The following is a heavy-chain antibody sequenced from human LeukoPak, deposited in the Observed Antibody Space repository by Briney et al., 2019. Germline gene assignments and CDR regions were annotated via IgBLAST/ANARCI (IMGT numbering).Heavy chain of an antibody. Sequence: ASVKVSCKASGGTFSSYAISWVRQAPGQGLEWMGWISAYNGNTNYAQKLQGRVTMTTDTSTSTAYMELRSLRSDDTAVYYCARFRSTIFGVVIINHDAFDIWGQGTMVTVSS. V-gene: IGHV1-18*01. CDR3: ARFRSTIFGVVIINHDAFDI. CDR1: GGTFSSYA. D-gene: IGHD3-3*01. J-gene: IGHJ3*02. CDR2: ISAYNGNT.